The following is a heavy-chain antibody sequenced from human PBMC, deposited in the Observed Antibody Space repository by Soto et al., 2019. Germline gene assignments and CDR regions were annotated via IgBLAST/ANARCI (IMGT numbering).Heavy chain of an antibody. CDR1: GGTFSKYT. CDR3: ARDRDGFNYWYFDL. D-gene: IGHD5-12*01. V-gene: IGHV1-69*01. J-gene: IGHJ2*01. Sequence: QVQLVQSGAEVKKPGSSVKVSCKVSGGTFSKYTINWVRQAPGQGLEWMAGIIPIYGTANYAQKFQGRISVTMDESTTTAYMELRGLRSADTAIYYCARDRDGFNYWYFDLWGRGSLITVSS. CDR2: IIPIYGTA.